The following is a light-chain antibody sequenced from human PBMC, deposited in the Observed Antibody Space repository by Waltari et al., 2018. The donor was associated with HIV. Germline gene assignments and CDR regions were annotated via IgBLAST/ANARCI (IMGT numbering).Light chain of an antibody. Sequence: CRASQSAATNIAWYQQRPGQPIRLLIFAATTTAAGVPGRFSGGGSGTNFTLTINNLQSDDSAVYFCQHYNTSPTFGRGTKVEV. CDR2: AAT. CDR1: QSAATN. J-gene: IGKJ2*01. CDR3: QHYNTSPT. V-gene: IGKV3-15*01.